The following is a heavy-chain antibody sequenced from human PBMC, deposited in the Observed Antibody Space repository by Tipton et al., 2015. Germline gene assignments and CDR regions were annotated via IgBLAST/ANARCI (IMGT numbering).Heavy chain of an antibody. CDR2: ISHSGNT. CDR1: GGSISNSNYY. CDR3: ARDYTPYQYYAMDV. V-gene: IGHV4-39*07. D-gene: IGHD2-2*02. Sequence: LRLSCTVSGGSISNSNYYWGWIRQPPGKGLEWIGSISHSGNTYYNPFLKSRVTMSRDTSKNQFSLKLTSVTAADTAVYYCARDYTPYQYYAMDVWGQGTTVTVSS. J-gene: IGHJ6*02.